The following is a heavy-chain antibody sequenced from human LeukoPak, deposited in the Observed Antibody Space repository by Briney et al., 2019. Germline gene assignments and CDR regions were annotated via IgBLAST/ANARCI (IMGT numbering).Heavy chain of an antibody. CDR3: ASEGYYDSSGISY. J-gene: IGHJ4*02. CDR1: GYTFTGYY. V-gene: IGHV1-2*02. Sequence: ASVKVSCKASGYTFTGYYMHWVRQAPGQGLEWMGWINPNSGGTNYAQKFQGRVTMTRDTSISTAYMELSRLGPDDTAVYYCASEGYYDSSGISYWGQGTLVTVSS. CDR2: INPNSGGT. D-gene: IGHD3-22*01.